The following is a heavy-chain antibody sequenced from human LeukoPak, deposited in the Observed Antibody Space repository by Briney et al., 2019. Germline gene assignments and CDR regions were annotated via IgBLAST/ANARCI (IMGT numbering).Heavy chain of an antibody. Sequence: QPGGSLRLSCAASGFTFSSYEMNWVRQAPGKGLEWVSYISSSGSTIYYADSVKGRFTISRDNAKNSLYLQMNSLRAEDTAVYYCARVSNLSYGWVYYFDYWGQGTLVTVSS. J-gene: IGHJ4*02. D-gene: IGHD5-18*01. CDR3: ARVSNLSYGWVYYFDY. CDR1: GFTFSSYE. V-gene: IGHV3-48*03. CDR2: ISSSGSTI.